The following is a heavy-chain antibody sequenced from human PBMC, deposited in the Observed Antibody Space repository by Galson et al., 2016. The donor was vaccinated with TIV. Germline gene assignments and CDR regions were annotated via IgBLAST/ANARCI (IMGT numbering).Heavy chain of an antibody. CDR2: INPYSGVT. Sequence: QSGAEVKKPGESLKISCKASGYTFTDYHIHWVRQAPGEGLEWMGWINPYSGVTRSGQRFQGRMTMTWDTSSSTAYMELRSLKSDDTAVFDCTRGAPAEPSLSAADERSSWFDPWGQGTLVTVSS. J-gene: IGHJ5*02. V-gene: IGHV1-2*02. CDR3: TRGAPAEPSLSAADERSSWFDP. CDR1: GYTFTDYH. D-gene: IGHD6-13*01.